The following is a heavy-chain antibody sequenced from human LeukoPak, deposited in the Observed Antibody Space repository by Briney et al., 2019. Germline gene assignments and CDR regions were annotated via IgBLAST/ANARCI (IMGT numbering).Heavy chain of an antibody. J-gene: IGHJ4*02. V-gene: IGHV4-38-2*02. CDR3: AREAYCSSTSCSQAYFDY. D-gene: IGHD2-2*01. CDR2: IYHSGST. CDR1: GYSISSGYY. Sequence: SETLSLTCAVSGYSISSGYYWGWIRQPPGKGLEWIGSIYHSGSTYYNPSLKSRVTISVDTSKNQFSLKLSSVTAADTAVYYCAREAYCSSTSCSQAYFDYWGQGTLVTVSS.